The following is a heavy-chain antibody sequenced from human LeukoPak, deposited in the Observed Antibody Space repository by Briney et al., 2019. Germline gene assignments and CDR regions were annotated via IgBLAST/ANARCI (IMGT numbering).Heavy chain of an antibody. J-gene: IGHJ5*02. D-gene: IGHD2-15*01. CDR3: TTLVHCSGGSCYSAGGRDWFDP. CDR1: GVSISRHY. Sequence: SGTLSLTCTVSGVSISRHYWNWIRQPPGKGLEWIGYIDYSGSTNYNPSLKSRVTISVDTSKNQFSLKLSSVTAADTAVYYYTTLVHCSGGSCYSAGGRDWFDPWGQGTLVTVSS. CDR2: IDYSGST. V-gene: IGHV4-59*08.